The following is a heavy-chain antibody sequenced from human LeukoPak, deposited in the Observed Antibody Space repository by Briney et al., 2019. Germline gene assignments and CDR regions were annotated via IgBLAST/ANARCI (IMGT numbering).Heavy chain of an antibody. CDR1: GFTFSSYS. V-gene: IGHV3-21*01. J-gene: IGHJ4*02. CDR3: AREIWFGEFEGDY. CDR2: ISSSSSYI. Sequence: GGSLRLSCAASGFTFSSYSMNWVRQAPGKGLEWVSSISSSSSYIYYADSVKGRFTISRDNAKNSLYLQMNSLRAEDTAVYYCAREIWFGEFEGDYWGQGTLVTVSP. D-gene: IGHD3-10*01.